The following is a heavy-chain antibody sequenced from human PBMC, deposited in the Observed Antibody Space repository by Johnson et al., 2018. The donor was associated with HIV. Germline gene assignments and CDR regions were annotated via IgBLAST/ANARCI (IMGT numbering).Heavy chain of an antibody. CDR3: TTSGGEWELPGAFDI. Sequence: VQLVESGGGLVKPGGSLRLSCVGSGFTFNNAWMSWVRQAPGKGLEWVGRIKSKTDGGTTDYAAPVKGRFTISRDDSKNTLYLQMNSLKTEDTAVYYCTTSGGEWELPGAFDIWGQGTMVTVSS. V-gene: IGHV3-15*01. J-gene: IGHJ3*02. CDR1: GFTFNNAW. D-gene: IGHD1-26*01. CDR2: IKSKTDGGTT.